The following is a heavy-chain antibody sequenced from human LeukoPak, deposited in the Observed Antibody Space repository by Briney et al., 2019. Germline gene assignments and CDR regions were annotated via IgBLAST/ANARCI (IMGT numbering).Heavy chain of an antibody. J-gene: IGHJ5*02. D-gene: IGHD2-8*01. CDR1: GFAFSSYD. Sequence: GGSLRLSCAVSGFAFSSYDMSWVRQAPGKGLEWVSAISGSGGSTYYAASVKGRFTISRDNSKNTLYLQMTSLRAEDTAVYDCAKDGRTVYAMPWFDPWRQGTLVTVSS. V-gene: IGHV3-23*01. CDR2: ISGSGGST. CDR3: AKDGRTVYAMPWFDP.